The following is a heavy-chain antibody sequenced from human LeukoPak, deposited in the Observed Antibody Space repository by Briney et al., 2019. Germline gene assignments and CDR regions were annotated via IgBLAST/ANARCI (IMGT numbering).Heavy chain of an antibody. Sequence: PSETLSLACTVSGGSISSGDYYWSWIRQPPGKGLEWIGYIYYSGSTYYNPPLKSRVTISVDTSKNQFSLKLSSVTAADTAVYYCARSPKYCSSTSCYAYYYGMDVWGQGTTVTVSS. CDR2: IYYSGST. CDR1: GGSISSGDYY. D-gene: IGHD2-2*01. V-gene: IGHV4-30-4*01. J-gene: IGHJ6*02. CDR3: ARSPKYCSSTSCYAYYYGMDV.